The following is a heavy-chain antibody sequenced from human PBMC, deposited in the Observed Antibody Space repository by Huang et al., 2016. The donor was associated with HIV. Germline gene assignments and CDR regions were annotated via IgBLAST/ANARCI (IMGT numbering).Heavy chain of an antibody. Sequence: EVQLEPSGAEVKKPGESLKISCKASGYIFSNYWIGWVRLMPGKGLEWMWFVYPGNSDTSYGPSFFGRVAVSVEKSIATAYLQWSSLRPSDTARYYCATTDASLATSFDHWGRGTMLTVSS. CDR1: GYIFSNYW. J-gene: IGHJ4*02. V-gene: IGHV5-51*03. CDR2: VYPGNSDT. CDR3: ATTDASLATSFDH.